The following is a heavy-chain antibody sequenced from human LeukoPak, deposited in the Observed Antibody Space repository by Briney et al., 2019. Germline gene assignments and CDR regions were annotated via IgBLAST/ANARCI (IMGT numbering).Heavy chain of an antibody. CDR3: ARHVWEGPAGLRYFAY. CDR2: IYYSGNT. D-gene: IGHD3-9*01. Sequence: SETLSLTCTVSGGSISSSSYYWGWIRQPPGKGLEWIGSIYYSGNTYYNPSLKSRVTISVNTSKNQFSLKLSSVSAADTAVYYCARHVWEGPAGLRYFAYWGQGTLVTVSS. CDR1: GGSISSSSYY. J-gene: IGHJ4*02. V-gene: IGHV4-39*01.